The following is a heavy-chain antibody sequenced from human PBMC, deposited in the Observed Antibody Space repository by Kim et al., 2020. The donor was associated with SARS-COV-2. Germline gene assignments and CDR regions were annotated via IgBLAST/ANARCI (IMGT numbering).Heavy chain of an antibody. J-gene: IGHJ4*02. CDR3: AKGPTIVLMVYAAH. CDR1: GFIFSSYA. D-gene: IGHD2-8*01. Sequence: GGSLRLSCAASGFIFSSYAMSWVRQAPGKGLEWVSAISGSGGSTYYADSVKGRFTISRDNSKNTLYLQMNSLRAEDTAVYYCAKGPTIVLMVYAAHWGQGTLVTVSS. V-gene: IGHV3-23*01. CDR2: ISGSGGST.